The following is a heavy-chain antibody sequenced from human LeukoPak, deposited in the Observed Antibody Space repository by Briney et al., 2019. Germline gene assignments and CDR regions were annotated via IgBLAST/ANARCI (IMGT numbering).Heavy chain of an antibody. CDR2: ISSNGGST. V-gene: IGHV3-64*01. Sequence: SGGSLRLSCAASGFTFSRYAMHWVRQAPGKGLESVSAISSNGGSTYYANSVKGRFTISRGNSKNTLYLQMGSLRAEDLAVYYCARDFGLTGKVDYWGQGTLVTVSS. CDR3: ARDFGLTGKVDY. J-gene: IGHJ4*02. D-gene: IGHD1-20*01. CDR1: GFTFSRYA.